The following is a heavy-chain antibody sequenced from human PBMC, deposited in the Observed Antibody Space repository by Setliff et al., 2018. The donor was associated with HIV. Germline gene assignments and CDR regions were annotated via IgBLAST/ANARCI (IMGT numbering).Heavy chain of an antibody. V-gene: IGHV4-4*08. CDR1: SGSMTGHY. D-gene: IGHD2-2*01. CDR3: ARGLSSQTYWGTRPLGLDY. J-gene: IGHJ4*01. Sequence: PSETLSLTCSVSSGSMTGHYWTWVRQPPGKGLEWIGYLHSLGSSRVSDTPNYSPSLQSRITISLDTSYRQFSLTMPSVTAADTAVYYCARGLSSQTYWGTRPLGLDYWGQGSLFTVSS. CDR2: LHSLGSSRVSDTP.